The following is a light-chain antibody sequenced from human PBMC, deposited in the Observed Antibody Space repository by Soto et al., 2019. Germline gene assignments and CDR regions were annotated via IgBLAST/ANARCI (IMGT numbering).Light chain of an antibody. Sequence: NVLTQSPGTLSLSPGERATLSCRASQTVTSSHLAWYQQKPGQAPRLLIYGASSRATGIPDRFGGSGSGTDFTLTISRLEPEDFAVYSCMQYGSSPWTFGQGTTVEIK. CDR3: MQYGSSPWT. J-gene: IGKJ1*01. CDR2: GAS. V-gene: IGKV3-20*01. CDR1: QTVTSSH.